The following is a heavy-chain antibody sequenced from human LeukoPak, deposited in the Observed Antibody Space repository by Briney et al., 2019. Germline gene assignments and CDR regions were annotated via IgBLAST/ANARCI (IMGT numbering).Heavy chain of an antibody. J-gene: IGHJ3*02. V-gene: IGHV3-30*04. Sequence: GGSLRHTCAASGFTFSSYAMHWVRQAPGKGLEWVAVISYDGSNKYYADSVKGRFTIARDNSKNTLYLQMNSLRAEDTAVYYCAKKGPPGITNAFDIWGQGTMVTVSS. D-gene: IGHD3-10*01. CDR1: GFTFSSYA. CDR2: ISYDGSNK. CDR3: AKKGPPGITNAFDI.